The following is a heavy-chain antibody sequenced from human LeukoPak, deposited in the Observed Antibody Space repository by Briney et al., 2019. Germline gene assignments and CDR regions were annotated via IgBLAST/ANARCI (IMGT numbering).Heavy chain of an antibody. D-gene: IGHD6-13*01. V-gene: IGHV1-69*06. CDR1: GGTFISYA. J-gene: IGHJ5*02. CDR3: ASRIAAAGTRNWFDP. Sequence: SVKVSFKASGGTFISYAISWVRQAPGQGLEWMGGIIPIFGTANYAQKFQGRVTITADKSTSTAYMELSSLRSEDTAVYYCASRIAAAGTRNWFDPWGQGTLVTVSS. CDR2: IIPIFGTA.